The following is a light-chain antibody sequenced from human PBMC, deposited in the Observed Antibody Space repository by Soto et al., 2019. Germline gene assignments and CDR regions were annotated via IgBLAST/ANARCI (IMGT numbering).Light chain of an antibody. CDR1: QSVTSNY. V-gene: IGKV3D-7*01. CDR2: GAS. Sequence: PVERATISCGASQSVTSNYLAWYQQKPGQAPRLLIFGASIRVKGIPSRFSGSGSGTEFTLTISSLQPDDFATYYCQQYNSFRTFGQGTKVDI. CDR3: QQYNSFRT. J-gene: IGKJ1*01.